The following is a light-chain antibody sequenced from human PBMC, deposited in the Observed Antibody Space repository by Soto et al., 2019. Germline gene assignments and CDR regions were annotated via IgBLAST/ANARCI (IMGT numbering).Light chain of an antibody. CDR2: GNS. V-gene: IGLV1-40*01. CDR3: QSYDSSLSGTVV. Sequence: QSVLTQPPSVSGAPGQRVTISCTGSSSNIGARYDVHWYQQLPGTAPKLLIYGNSNRPSGVPDRFSGSKSDTSASLAITGLQAEYEADYYCQSYDSSLSGTVVFGGGTKLTVL. J-gene: IGLJ2*01. CDR1: SSNIGARYD.